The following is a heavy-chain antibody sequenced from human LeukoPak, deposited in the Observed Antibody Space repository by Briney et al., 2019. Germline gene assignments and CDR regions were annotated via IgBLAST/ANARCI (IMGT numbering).Heavy chain of an antibody. J-gene: IGHJ4*02. CDR3: ARNYGGNSGSFDS. Sequence: PGGSLRLSCAASGFTFSYYIMNWVRQTPGKGLEWVPYISGGSDYIYYADSVKGRFTISRDNAKNSVYLQMNSLRAEDTAVYYCARNYGGNSGSFDSWGQGTLVTVSS. D-gene: IGHD4-23*01. CDR1: GFTFSYYI. CDR2: ISGGSDYI. V-gene: IGHV3-21*01.